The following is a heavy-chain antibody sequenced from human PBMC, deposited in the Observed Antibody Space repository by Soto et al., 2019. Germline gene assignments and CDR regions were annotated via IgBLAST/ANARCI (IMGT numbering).Heavy chain of an antibody. V-gene: IGHV4-39*01. J-gene: IGHJ6*03. Sequence: QLQLQESGPGLVKPSETLSLTCTVSGGSISSSSYYWGWIRQPPGKGLEWIGSIYYSGSTYYNPSLKSRVTISVDTSKNQFSLKLSSVTAADTAVYYCAMITIFEAYYYYMDVWGKGTTVTVSS. CDR3: AMITIFEAYYYYMDV. CDR2: IYYSGST. CDR1: GGSISSSSYY. D-gene: IGHD3-3*01.